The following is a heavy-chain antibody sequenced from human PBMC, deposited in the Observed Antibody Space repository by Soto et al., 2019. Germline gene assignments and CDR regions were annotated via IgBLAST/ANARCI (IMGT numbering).Heavy chain of an antibody. D-gene: IGHD3-16*01. CDR2: IRGYNGHT. CDR1: GYTFTTYG. J-gene: IGHJ6*02. Sequence: QVQLVQSGAEVRKPGASVKVSCKASGYTFTTYGISWVRQAPGQGLEWMGWIRGYNGHTKYAQKFQGRVTMTTDTSTSKVYMDLRSLRSDDRAVYYCAREGEMPYYYYGLDVWGQGTTVTVSS. V-gene: IGHV1-18*01. CDR3: AREGEMPYYYYGLDV.